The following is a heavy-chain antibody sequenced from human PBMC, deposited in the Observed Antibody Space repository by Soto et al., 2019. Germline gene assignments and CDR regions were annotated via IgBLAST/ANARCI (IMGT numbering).Heavy chain of an antibody. CDR2: ISSSSSYI. J-gene: IGHJ4*02. V-gene: IGHV3-21*01. CDR1: GFTFSSYS. CDR3: AAAAAILTYYFDY. Sequence: GGSLILSCAASGFTFSSYSMNWVRQAPGKGLEWVSSISSSSSYIYYADSVKGRFTISRDNAKNSLYLQMNSLRAEDTAVYYCAAAAAILTYYFDYWGQGTLVTVSS. D-gene: IGHD2-2*02.